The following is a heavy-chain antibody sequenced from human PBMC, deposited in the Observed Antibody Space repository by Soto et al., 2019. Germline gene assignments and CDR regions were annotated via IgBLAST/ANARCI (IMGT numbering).Heavy chain of an antibody. V-gene: IGHV3-23*01. D-gene: IGHD5-12*01. Sequence: GGFLRVSCAASGFNFRGYAMSWVRQAPGKGLEWVSAISGSGGSTYYADSVKGRFTISRDNSKNTLYLQMNSLRAEDTAVYYCAKVGGYDDYYYGMDVWGQGTTVTVSS. CDR2: ISGSGGST. J-gene: IGHJ6*02. CDR3: AKVGGYDDYYYGMDV. CDR1: GFNFRGYA.